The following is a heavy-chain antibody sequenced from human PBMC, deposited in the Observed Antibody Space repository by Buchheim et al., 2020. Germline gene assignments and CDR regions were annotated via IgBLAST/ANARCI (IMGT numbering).Heavy chain of an antibody. CDR2: IVVDRRTI. J-gene: IGHJ3*02. V-gene: IGHV3-74*03. Sequence: EVQLVESGGDLVQPGGSLRLSCAASGFTLSSYWMHWVRQAPGKGLVWVSRIVVDRRTITYADSVKGRFTISRENAKQTLHLQMNSLRAEDTAVDYCARVKNYYDSSGYMGWSFDIWGQGT. CDR3: ARVKNYYDSSGYMGWSFDI. D-gene: IGHD3-22*01. CDR1: GFTLSSYW.